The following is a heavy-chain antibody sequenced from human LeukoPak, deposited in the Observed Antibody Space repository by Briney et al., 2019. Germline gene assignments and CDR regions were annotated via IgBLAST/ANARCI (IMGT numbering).Heavy chain of an antibody. CDR3: ARDNGDSFDY. Sequence: ASVKVSCKASGYTFTGYYMHWVRQAPGQGLEWMGWINPNSGGATYAQKFQGRVTMTRDTSISTAYMELNRLRSDDTAVYYCARDNGDSFDYWGQGTLVTVSS. CDR2: INPNSGGA. CDR1: GYTFTGYY. J-gene: IGHJ4*02. V-gene: IGHV1-2*02. D-gene: IGHD4-17*01.